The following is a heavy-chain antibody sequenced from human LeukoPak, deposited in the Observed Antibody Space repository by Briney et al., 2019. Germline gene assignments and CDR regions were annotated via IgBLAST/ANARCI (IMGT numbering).Heavy chain of an antibody. J-gene: IGHJ3*02. CDR1: GDTFSSYA. CDR3: ARDPPTVGAFDI. D-gene: IGHD4-17*01. V-gene: IGHV1-69*05. CDR2: IIPIFGTA. Sequence: ASVKVSCKASGDTFSSYAISWVRQAPGQGLEWMGRIIPIFGTANYAQKFQGRVTITTDESTSTAYMELSSLRSEDTAVYYCARDPPTVGAFDIWGQGTMVTVSS.